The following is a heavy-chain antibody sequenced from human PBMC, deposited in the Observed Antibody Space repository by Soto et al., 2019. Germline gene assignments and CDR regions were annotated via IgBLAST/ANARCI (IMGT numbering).Heavy chain of an antibody. V-gene: IGHV1-69*13. CDR3: AREIAVAAYYYYGMDV. CDR2: IIPIFGTA. CDR1: GGTFSSNA. D-gene: IGHD6-19*01. J-gene: IGHJ6*02. Sequence: ASVKVSCKASGGTFSSNAIRWVRQAPGQGLEWMGGIIPIFGTANYAQKFQGRVTITADESTSTAYMELSSLRSEDTAVYYCAREIAVAAYYYYGMDVWGQGTTVTVSS.